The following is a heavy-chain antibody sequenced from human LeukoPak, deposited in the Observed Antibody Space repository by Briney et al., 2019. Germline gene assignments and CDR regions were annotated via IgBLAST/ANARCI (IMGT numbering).Heavy chain of an antibody. J-gene: IGHJ3*02. CDR2: INPNSGGT. D-gene: IGHD5-18*01. Sequence: ASVKVSCKASGYTFTGYYMHWVRQAPGQGLEWMGWINPNSGGTNYAQKFQGRVTMTRDTSISTAYMELSRLRSDDTAVYYCARGGIQLWLHDAFDIWGQGTMVTVSS. CDR3: ARGGIQLWLHDAFDI. CDR1: GYTFTGYY. V-gene: IGHV1-2*02.